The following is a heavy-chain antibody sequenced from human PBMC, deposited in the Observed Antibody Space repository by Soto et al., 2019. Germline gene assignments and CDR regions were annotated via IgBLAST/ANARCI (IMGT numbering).Heavy chain of an antibody. Sequence: QLQLQESGPGLVKPSETLSLTCTVSGGSISSSSYYWGWIRQPPGKGLEWIGSIYYSGSTYYNPSLKSRVTISVDTSKNQFSLKLSSVTAADTAVYYCARHGYEYGDYGVHGFDYWGQGTLVTVSS. V-gene: IGHV4-39*01. CDR1: GGSISSSSYY. J-gene: IGHJ4*02. CDR3: ARHGYEYGDYGVHGFDY. D-gene: IGHD4-17*01. CDR2: IYYSGST.